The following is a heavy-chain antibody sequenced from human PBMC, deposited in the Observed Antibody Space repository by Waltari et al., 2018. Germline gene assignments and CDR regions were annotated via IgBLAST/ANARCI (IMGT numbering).Heavy chain of an antibody. CDR1: GFTFSSYA. J-gene: IGHJ6*02. V-gene: IGHV1-69*01. CDR3: ARGNWYTAGYYYGMDV. D-gene: IGHD6-13*01. Sequence: VQLLESGGGLVQPGGSLRLSCAASGFTFSSYAISWVRQAPGQGLEWMGGIIPIFGTANYAQKFQGRVTITTDESTSTAYMELSSLRSEDTAVYYCARGNWYTAGYYYGMDVWGQGTTVTVSS. CDR2: IIPIFGTA.